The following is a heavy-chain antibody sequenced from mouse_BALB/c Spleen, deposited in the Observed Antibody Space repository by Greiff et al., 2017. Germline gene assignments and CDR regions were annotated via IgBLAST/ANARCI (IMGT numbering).Heavy chain of an antibody. CDR1: GFTFSSYG. V-gene: IGHV5-6-3*01. Sequence: EVKVVESGGGLVQPGGSLKLSCAASGFTFSSYGMSWVRQTPDKRLELVATINSNGGSTYYPDSVKGRFTISRDNAKNTLYLQMSSLKSEDTAMYYCARRDYRYAWFAYWGQGTLVTVSA. CDR3: ARRDYRYAWFAY. CDR2: INSNGGST. D-gene: IGHD2-14*01. J-gene: IGHJ3*01.